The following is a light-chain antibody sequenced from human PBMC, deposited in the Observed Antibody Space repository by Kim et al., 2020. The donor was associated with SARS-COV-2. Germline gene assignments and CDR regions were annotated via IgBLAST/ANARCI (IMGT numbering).Light chain of an antibody. CDR3: SSYAGSNNYV. J-gene: IGLJ1*01. CDR1: SVNVGGYNF. V-gene: IGLV2-8*01. CDR2: EVS. Sequence: GQSVTFTCTGTSVNVGGYNFVSWYQQHPGKAPNLMIYEVSKRASGVPNRFSGSMSGNTASLTVSGLQAEDEADYYCSSYAGSNNYVFGTGTKVTVL.